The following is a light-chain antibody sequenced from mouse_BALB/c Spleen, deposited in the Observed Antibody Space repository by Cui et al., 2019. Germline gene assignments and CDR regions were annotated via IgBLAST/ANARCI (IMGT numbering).Light chain of an antibody. J-gene: IGKJ5*01. CDR2: DTS. V-gene: IGKV4-63*01. Sequence: EHVLTQSPAIMSASAGETLTMTCSARSSVSYMHWYQQKSSTSPKLWIYDTSTLASGVPGRFSGSGSGYAYSLTISSMESEDVATYYCLQESRYPRTFGAGTKLELK. CDR3: LQESRYPRT. CDR1: SSVSY.